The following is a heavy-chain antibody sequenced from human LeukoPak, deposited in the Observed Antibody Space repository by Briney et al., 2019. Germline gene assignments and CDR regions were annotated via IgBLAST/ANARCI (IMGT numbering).Heavy chain of an antibody. J-gene: IGHJ4*02. Sequence: PSETLSLTCTVSGGSISTYFWSWIRQPPGKGLEWIGYVYYSGSTKYNPSLTSRVTISVDTSKNQFSLKLSSVTAADTAVYYCAGLNPVAATFDYWGQGTLVTVSS. CDR2: VYYSGST. D-gene: IGHD2-15*01. V-gene: IGHV4-59*08. CDR3: AGLNPVAATFDY. CDR1: GGSISTYF.